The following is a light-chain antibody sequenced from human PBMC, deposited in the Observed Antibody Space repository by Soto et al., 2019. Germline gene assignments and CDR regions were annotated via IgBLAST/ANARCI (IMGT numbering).Light chain of an antibody. V-gene: IGLV2-14*01. CDR2: DVS. Sequence: QSVLTQPASVSGSPGQSITISCTGTSSDVGGYNYVSWYHQHPGKAPKLKIYDVSNRPSGVSDRFSGSKSGNTASLTISRLQAEDEADYYCSSYTSSSTHVVFGGGTKLTVL. CDR1: SSDVGGYNY. J-gene: IGLJ2*01. CDR3: SSYTSSSTHVV.